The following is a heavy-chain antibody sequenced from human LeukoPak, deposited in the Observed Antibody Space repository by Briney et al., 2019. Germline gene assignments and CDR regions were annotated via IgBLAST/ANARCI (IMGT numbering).Heavy chain of an antibody. CDR1: LFTFSSYA. D-gene: IGHD3/OR15-3a*01. CDR2: ISGSGGST. Sequence: PGGSLRLSCAASLFTFSSYAMSWVRQAPGKGLEWVSDISGSGGSTSYADSVKGRFTISRDNSKTTLYVQMNSLRAEDTAVYYCAKDVYAFWIHFSDYWGQGSLVTVSS. V-gene: IGHV3-23*01. CDR3: AKDVYAFWIHFSDY. J-gene: IGHJ4*02.